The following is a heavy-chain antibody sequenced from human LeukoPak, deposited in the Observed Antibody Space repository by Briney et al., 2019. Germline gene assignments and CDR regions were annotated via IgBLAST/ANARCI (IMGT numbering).Heavy chain of an antibody. CDR3: ASTLAARPFVY. J-gene: IGHJ4*02. CDR1: GFTFSSYG. Sequence: PGGSLRLSCAASGFTFSSYGMHWVRQAPGKGLEWVAVIWYDGTNKYYADSVKGRFTISRDNSKNTLYLQLNSLRADDTAVYYCASTLAARPFVYWGQGTLVTVSS. CDR2: IWYDGTNK. D-gene: IGHD6-6*01. V-gene: IGHV3-33*01.